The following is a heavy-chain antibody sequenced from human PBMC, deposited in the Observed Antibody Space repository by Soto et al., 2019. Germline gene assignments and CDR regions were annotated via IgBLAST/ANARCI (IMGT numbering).Heavy chain of an antibody. V-gene: IGHV3-9*01. CDR3: EDGIRGIPSVSAFLLNRSYDL. Sequence: QEPGKGLEWVSGISWNSGSIGYADSVKGRFTISRDNAKNSLYLQMNSLRAEDTFFFQAEDGIRGIPSVSAFLLNRSYDL. J-gene: IGHJ2*01. CDR2: ISWNSGSI. D-gene: IGHD2-21*01.